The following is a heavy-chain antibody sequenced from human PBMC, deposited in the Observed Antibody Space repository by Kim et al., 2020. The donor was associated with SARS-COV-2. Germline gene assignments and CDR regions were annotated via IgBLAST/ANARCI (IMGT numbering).Heavy chain of an antibody. Sequence: SAAPVKGRFTISRDDSKNTLYLQMNSLKTEDTAVYYCTTDSSSWYRYFDYWGQGTLVTVSS. V-gene: IGHV3-15*01. D-gene: IGHD6-13*01. CDR3: TTDSSSWYRYFDY. J-gene: IGHJ4*02.